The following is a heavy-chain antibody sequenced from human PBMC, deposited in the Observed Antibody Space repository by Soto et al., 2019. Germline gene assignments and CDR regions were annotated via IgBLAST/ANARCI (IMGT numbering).Heavy chain of an antibody. CDR2: INHSGST. J-gene: IGHJ5*02. Sequence: TSETLSLTCAVYGGSFSGYYWSWIRQPPGKGLEWIGEINHSGSTNYNPSLKSRVTISVDTSKNQFSLKLSSVTAADTAVYYCARGLWKQLLEVWWFDPWGQGTLVTVS. CDR3: ARGLWKQLLEVWWFDP. D-gene: IGHD2-2*01. V-gene: IGHV4-34*01. CDR1: GGSFSGYY.